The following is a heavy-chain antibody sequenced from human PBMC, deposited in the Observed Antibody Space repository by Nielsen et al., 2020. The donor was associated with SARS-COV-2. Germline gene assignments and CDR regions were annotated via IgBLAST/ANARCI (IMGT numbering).Heavy chain of an antibody. J-gene: IGHJ3*02. CDR2: ITSGRTYI. Sequence: GESLKISCAASGFTFSNYNFNWVRQAPGKGLEWVASITSGRTYIYYADSVKGRFTISRDNAKNSLYLQMNSLRAEDTAVYYCARAHYYGSRRTDAFDIWGQGTMVTVSS. D-gene: IGHD3-10*01. CDR3: ARAHYYGSRRTDAFDI. CDR1: GFTFSNYN. V-gene: IGHV3-21*01.